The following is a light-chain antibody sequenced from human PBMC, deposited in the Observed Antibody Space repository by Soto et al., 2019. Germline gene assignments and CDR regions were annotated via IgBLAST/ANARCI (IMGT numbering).Light chain of an antibody. CDR3: QQYNNWPPLT. CDR1: RSFSSD. CDR2: GAX. V-gene: IGKV3-15*01. J-gene: IGKJ4*01. Sequence: EIVMTQSPATLSVSAGERATLPXRASRSFSSDLSWYQQKLVXXTRIXXXGAXTRATGIPARFSGSGSGREFTLTISSLQSEDFAVYYCQQYNNWPPLTFGGGTKVDIK.